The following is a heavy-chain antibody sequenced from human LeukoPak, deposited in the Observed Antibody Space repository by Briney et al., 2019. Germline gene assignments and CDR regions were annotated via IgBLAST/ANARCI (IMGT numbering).Heavy chain of an antibody. CDR2: INHSGST. CDR3: ARGRYLTTSGGAAAGFLDY. CDR1: GGSISSYY. V-gene: IGHV4-34*01. Sequence: SETLSLTCTFSGGSISSYYWNGLRQSPGKGLEWIGEINHSGSTHYNPSLKSRVTISVDTSQKQFSLRLTSVTAADTAVYYCARGRYLTTSGGAAAGFLDYWGQGALVTVST. D-gene: IGHD6-13*01. J-gene: IGHJ4*02.